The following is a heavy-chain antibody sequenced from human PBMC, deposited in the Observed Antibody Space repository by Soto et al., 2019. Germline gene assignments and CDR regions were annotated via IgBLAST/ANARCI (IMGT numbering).Heavy chain of an antibody. D-gene: IGHD2-21*01. CDR3: AKSLSMATSFDY. V-gene: IGHV3-23*01. Sequence: SLRLSCAASGFTFSSYAMNWVRQAPGKGPEWVSHISVSGGTYYADSVKGRFTISRDNSKNTLFLQMNSLRAEDTAVYYCAKSLSMATSFDYWGQGTPVTVSS. CDR2: ISVSGGT. CDR1: GFTFSSYA. J-gene: IGHJ4*02.